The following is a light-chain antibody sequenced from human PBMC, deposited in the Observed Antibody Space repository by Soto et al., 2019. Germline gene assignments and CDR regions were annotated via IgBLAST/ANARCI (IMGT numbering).Light chain of an antibody. Sequence: QSVLTQPPSVSGAPGQRVTISCTGSSSNIGANYDVHWYQQRPGSAPKLLIFANTNRPSGVPDRFSGSKSGTSASLAITGLQAEDEGDYSCCSFAGSYTYVFGGGTKLTVL. CDR3: CSFAGSYTYV. J-gene: IGLJ1*01. CDR2: ANT. CDR1: SSNIGANYD. V-gene: IGLV1-40*01.